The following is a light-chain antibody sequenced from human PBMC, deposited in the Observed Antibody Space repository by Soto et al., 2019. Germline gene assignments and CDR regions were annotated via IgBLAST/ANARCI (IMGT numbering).Light chain of an antibody. J-gene: IGKJ1*01. CDR1: QSVSTN. Sequence: EVVMTQSPATLSVSPGERATLSCRASQSVSTNLAWYQLRPGQAPRLLIFGASTRASGVPVRFSGSGSGRQFTLTISSLQSEDFALYYCHQYNDGPAGTFGQGTKVGIK. V-gene: IGKV3-15*01. CDR2: GAS. CDR3: HQYNDGPAGT.